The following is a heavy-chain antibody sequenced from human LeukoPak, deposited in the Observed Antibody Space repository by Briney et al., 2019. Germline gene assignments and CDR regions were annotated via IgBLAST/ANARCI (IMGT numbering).Heavy chain of an antibody. Sequence: GVLRLSCAASGFTFSSYWMSWVRQAPGKGLEWVANIKQDGSEKYYADSVKGRFTISRDNSKNTLYLQMNSLRAEDTAVYYCAKDRSGSYSQGLDYWGQGTLVTVSS. V-gene: IGHV3-7*01. CDR1: GFTFSSYW. J-gene: IGHJ4*02. CDR2: IKQDGSEK. D-gene: IGHD1-26*01. CDR3: AKDRSGSYSQGLDY.